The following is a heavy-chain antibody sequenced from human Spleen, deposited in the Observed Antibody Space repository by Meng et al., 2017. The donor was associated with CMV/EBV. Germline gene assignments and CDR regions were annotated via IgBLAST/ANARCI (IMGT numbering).Heavy chain of an antibody. D-gene: IGHD3-3*01. CDR3: ARVFWSGYYIEHRFDP. Sequence: YGWSFSGYSWSWIRQSPGKGLEWIGEINHSGGTNYNPSLKSRVTISLDTSKNQFSLKLSSVTAADTAVYYCARVFWSGYYIEHRFDPWGQGTLVTVSS. CDR2: INHSGGT. CDR1: GWSFSGYS. V-gene: IGHV4-34*01. J-gene: IGHJ5*02.